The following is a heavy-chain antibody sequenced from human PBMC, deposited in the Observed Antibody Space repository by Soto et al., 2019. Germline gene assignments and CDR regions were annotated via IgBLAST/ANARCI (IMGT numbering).Heavy chain of an antibody. CDR2: INAGNGNT. CDR3: ARVNTNYYYYYGMDV. D-gene: IGHD1-26*01. Sequence: ASVKVSCKASGYTFTSYAMHWVRQAPGQRLELMGWINAGNGNTKYSQKFQGRVTITRDTSASTAYMELSSLRSEDTAVYYCARVNTNYYYYYGMDVWGQGTTVTVSS. V-gene: IGHV1-3*01. CDR1: GYTFTSYA. J-gene: IGHJ6*02.